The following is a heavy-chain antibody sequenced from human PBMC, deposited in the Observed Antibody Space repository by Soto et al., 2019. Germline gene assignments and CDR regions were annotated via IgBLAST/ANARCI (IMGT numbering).Heavy chain of an antibody. CDR3: ARDREAYCGGDCYSFLGY. CDR2: ISAYNGNT. D-gene: IGHD2-21*02. CDR1: GYTFTSYG. V-gene: IGHV1-18*01. Sequence: QVQLVQSGAEVKKPGASVKVSCKASGYTFTSYGISWVRQAPGQGLEWMGWISAYNGNTNYAQKLQGRVTMTTDTXTXTXXMELRSLRSDDTAVYYCARDREAYCGGDCYSFLGYWGQGTLVTVSS. J-gene: IGHJ4*02.